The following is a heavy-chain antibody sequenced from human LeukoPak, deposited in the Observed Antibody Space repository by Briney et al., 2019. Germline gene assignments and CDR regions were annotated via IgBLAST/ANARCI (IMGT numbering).Heavy chain of an antibody. CDR3: AKGSLGSWYYFDY. CDR1: GFPFGSSA. J-gene: IGHJ4*02. D-gene: IGHD6-13*01. CDR2: FSRSGPDT. Sequence: GGSLRLSCAASGFPFGSSAMSWVRQAPGKGPEWVSTFSRSGPDTYYADSVKGRFTIFRDNSKNTLYLQMNSLRAEDTAVYYCAKGSLGSWYYFDYWGQGTLVTVSS. V-gene: IGHV3-23*01.